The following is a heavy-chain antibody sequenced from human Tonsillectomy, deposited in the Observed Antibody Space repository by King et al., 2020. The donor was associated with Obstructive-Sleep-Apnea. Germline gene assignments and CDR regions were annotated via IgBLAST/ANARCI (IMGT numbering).Heavy chain of an antibody. CDR3: TPDPTPRITMIVVVLDY. Sequence: VQLVESGGGLVKPGGSLRLSCAASGFTFSNAWMSWVRQAPGKGLEWVGRIKSKTDGGTTDYAAPVKGRFTISRDDSKNTLYLQMNSLKTEDTAVYYCTPDPTPRITMIVVVLDYWGQGTLVTVSS. J-gene: IGHJ4*02. V-gene: IGHV3-15*01. D-gene: IGHD3-22*01. CDR2: IKSKTDGGTT. CDR1: GFTFSNAW.